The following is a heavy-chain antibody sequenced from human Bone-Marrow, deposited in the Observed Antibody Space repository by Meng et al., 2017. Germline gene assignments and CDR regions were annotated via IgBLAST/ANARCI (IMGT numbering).Heavy chain of an antibody. V-gene: IGHV4-4*07. Sequence: GSLRLSCTVSGGSISSYYWSWIRQPAGKGPEWIGRIYTSGSTNYNPSLKSRVTMSVDTSKNQFSLKLSSVTAADTAVYYCARGGNGYSYGTYYYYGMDVWGQGTTVTVSS. D-gene: IGHD5-18*01. CDR1: GGSISSYY. CDR3: ARGGNGYSYGTYYYYGMDV. CDR2: IYTSGST. J-gene: IGHJ6*02.